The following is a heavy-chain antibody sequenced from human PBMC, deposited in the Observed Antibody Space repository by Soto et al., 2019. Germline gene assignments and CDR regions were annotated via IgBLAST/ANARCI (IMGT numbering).Heavy chain of an antibody. CDR2: ISGSGGST. Sequence: VGSHRHSSTASGLPCISYAMSWVRQAPGKGLEWVSAISGSGGSTYYADSVKGRFTISRDSSTNTLYLQMDNVRAEDTAVYYCARDPGVNWAWGKGTTVTVSS. CDR1: GLPCISYA. V-gene: IGHV3-23*01. CDR3: ARDPGVNWA. J-gene: IGHJ6*04. D-gene: IGHD2-8*01.